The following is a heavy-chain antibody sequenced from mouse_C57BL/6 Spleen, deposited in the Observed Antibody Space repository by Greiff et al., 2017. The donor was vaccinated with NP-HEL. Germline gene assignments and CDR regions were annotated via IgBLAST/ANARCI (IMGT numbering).Heavy chain of an antibody. V-gene: IGHV1-74*01. D-gene: IGHD2-5*01. CDR3: AIPYYYSNYVGFAY. J-gene: IGHJ3*01. Sequence: QVQLQQPGAELVKPGASVKVSCKASGYTFTSYWMHWVKQRPGQGLEWIGRIHPSDSDTNYNQKFKGKATLTVDKSSSTAYMQLSSLTSEDSAVYYCAIPYYYSNYVGFAYWGQGTLVTVSA. CDR1: GYTFTSYW. CDR2: IHPSDSDT.